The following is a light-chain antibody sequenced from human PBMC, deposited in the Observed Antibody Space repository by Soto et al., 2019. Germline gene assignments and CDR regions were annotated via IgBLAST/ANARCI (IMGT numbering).Light chain of an antibody. V-gene: IGKV3-15*01. J-gene: IGKJ1*01. CDR2: GAS. CDR1: QSVSSN. CDR3: QQYNNWPPCT. Sequence: EIVMTQSPATLSVSPGERATLSCRASQSVSSNLDWYQQKPGQAPRLIIYGASTRATGIPTRFSGSGSGTEFTLTISSLLSEDFAVYYCQQYNNWPPCTFGQGTKVEIK.